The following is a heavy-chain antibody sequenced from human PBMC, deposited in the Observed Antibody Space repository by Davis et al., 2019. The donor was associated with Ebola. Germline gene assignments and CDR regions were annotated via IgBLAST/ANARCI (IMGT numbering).Heavy chain of an antibody. CDR3: ARIAAAGYYYYYYGMDV. D-gene: IGHD6-13*01. CDR2: ISSSGSTI. CDR1: GFTFSDYY. J-gene: IGHJ6*04. Sequence: PGGSLRLSCAASGFTFSDYYMSWIRQAPGKGLEWVSYISSSGSTIYYADSVKGRFTISRDNAKNSLYLQMNSLRAEDTAVYYCARIAAAGYYYYYYGMDVWGKGTTVTVSS. V-gene: IGHV3-11*01.